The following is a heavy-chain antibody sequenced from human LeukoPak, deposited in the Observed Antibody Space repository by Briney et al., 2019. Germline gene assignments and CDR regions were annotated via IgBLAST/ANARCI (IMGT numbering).Heavy chain of an antibody. V-gene: IGHV3-21*01. CDR3: ARDFGQWLVLGGYYGMDV. J-gene: IGHJ6*02. Sequence: GGSLRLSCAASGFIFSTYWMTWVRQAPGKGLEWVSFISSSTSYTYYADSGKGRFTISRDNAKNSLSLQMNSLRAADTAVYYCARDFGQWLVLGGYYGMDVWGQGTTVTVSS. D-gene: IGHD6-19*01. CDR2: ISSSTSYT. CDR1: GFIFSTYW.